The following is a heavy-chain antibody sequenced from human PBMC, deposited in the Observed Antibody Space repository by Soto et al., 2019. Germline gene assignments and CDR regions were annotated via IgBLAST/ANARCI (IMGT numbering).Heavy chain of an antibody. J-gene: IGHJ5*02. V-gene: IGHV4-59*01. CDR1: GGSISTYD. CDR2: IYYDGST. Sequence: PSETLSLTCTVSGGSISTYDWSWIRQPPGKGLEWIGYIYYDGSTSYNPSLRSRVTISVDTSKNQFSLILSSVTSADTAVYYCARDQLSSGLYVWFDPWGQGTLVTVSS. CDR3: ARDQLSSGLYVWFDP. D-gene: IGHD6-25*01.